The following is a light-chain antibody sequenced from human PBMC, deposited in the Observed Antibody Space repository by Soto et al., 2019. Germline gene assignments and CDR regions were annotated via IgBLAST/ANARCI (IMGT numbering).Light chain of an antibody. V-gene: IGKV1-16*02. CDR2: SAS. Sequence: DIHMTQPPSYLYASVGDRVTITGRASQGIDNYLAWFQQKPGKAPKSLIYSASSLHAGVPSKFSGSGSGTDFTLTISGLQPEDFATYYCQQYQSYWTFGQGTKVDI. CDR3: QQYQSYWT. CDR1: QGIDNY. J-gene: IGKJ1*01.